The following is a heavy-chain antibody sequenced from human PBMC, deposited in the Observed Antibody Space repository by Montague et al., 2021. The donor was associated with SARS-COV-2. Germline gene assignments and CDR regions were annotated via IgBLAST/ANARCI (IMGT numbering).Heavy chain of an antibody. CDR2: IHYSGST. CDR3: ARLWDTVYYYYGTDV. V-gene: IGHV4-39*01. D-gene: IGHD1-26*01. CDR1: GGSISSSSYY. Sequence: SETLSLTCAVSGGSISSSSYYWGWIRQPPGKGLEWIGSIHYSGSTYYNPSLKSRVSISVDTSKNQFSLELSSVTAADTAVYYCARLWDTVYYYYGTDVWGQGTTVTVSS. J-gene: IGHJ6*02.